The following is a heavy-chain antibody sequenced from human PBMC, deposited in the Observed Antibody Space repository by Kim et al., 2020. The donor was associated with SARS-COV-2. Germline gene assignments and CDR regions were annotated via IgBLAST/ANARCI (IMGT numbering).Heavy chain of an antibody. CDR1: GGSFSGYY. Sequence: SETLSLTCAVYGGSFSGYYWSWIRQPPGKGLEWIGEINHSGSTNYNPSLKSRVTISVDTSKNQFSLKLSSVTAADTAVYYCASRYDFWSGYYGTYYYYGMDVWGQVTTVTVSS. V-gene: IGHV4-34*01. CDR3: ASRYDFWSGYYGTYYYYGMDV. D-gene: IGHD3-3*01. CDR2: INHSGST. J-gene: IGHJ6*02.